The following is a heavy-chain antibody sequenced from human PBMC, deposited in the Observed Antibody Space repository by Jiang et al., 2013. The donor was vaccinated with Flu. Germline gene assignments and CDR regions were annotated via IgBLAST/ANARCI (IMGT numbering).Heavy chain of an antibody. CDR1: GFSLSTSGMC. CDR2: IDWDDDK. V-gene: IGHV2-70*11. J-gene: IGHJ3*02. Sequence: KPTQTLTLTCTFSGFSLSTSGMCVSWIRQPPGKALEWLARIDWDDDKYYSTSLKTRLTTSKDTSKNQVVLTMTNMDPVDTATYYCARTQVVTNAFDIWGQGTMVTVSS. D-gene: IGHD2-21*02. CDR3: ARTQVVTNAFDI.